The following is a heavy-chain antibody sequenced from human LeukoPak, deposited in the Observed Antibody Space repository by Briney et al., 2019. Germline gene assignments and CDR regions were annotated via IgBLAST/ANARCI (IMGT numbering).Heavy chain of an antibody. CDR1: GGSISSGDYY. CDR2: IYHSGST. V-gene: IGHV4-30-2*03. J-gene: IGHJ3*02. CDR3: ARRSTYCGGDCSTDDAFDI. Sequence: SQTLSLTCTVSGGSISSGDYYWSWIRQPPGKGLEWIGSIYHSGSTYYNPSLKSRVTISVDTSKNQFSLKLSSVTAADTAVYYCARRSTYCGGDCSTDDAFDIWGQGTMVTVSS. D-gene: IGHD2-21*01.